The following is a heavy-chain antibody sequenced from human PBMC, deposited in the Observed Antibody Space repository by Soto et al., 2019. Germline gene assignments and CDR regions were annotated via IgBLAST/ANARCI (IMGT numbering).Heavy chain of an antibody. J-gene: IGHJ4*02. Sequence: PSETLSLTCAVYGGSFSGYYWSWIRQPPGKGLEWIGEINHSGSTNYNPSLKSRVTISVDTSKNQFSLKLSSVTAADTAVYYCARRRISNLNLFDYWGQGTLVTVSS. CDR1: GGSFSGYY. D-gene: IGHD2-15*01. V-gene: IGHV4-34*01. CDR2: INHSGST. CDR3: ARRRISNLNLFDY.